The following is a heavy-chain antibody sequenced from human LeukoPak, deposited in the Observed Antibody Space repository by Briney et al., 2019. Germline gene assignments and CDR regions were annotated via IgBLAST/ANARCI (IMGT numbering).Heavy chain of an antibody. D-gene: IGHD1/OR15-1a*01. CDR1: GGSISSYY. CDR2: SHYSGST. CDR3: AKWASNNRAFDS. J-gene: IGHJ4*02. Sequence: SETLSLTCTVSGGSISSYYWNWIRQPPGKGPEWIGFSHYSGSTKYNASLKSRVTMSVDTSKNQFSLKLSSVTATDTAVYHCAKWASNNRAFDSWDQGTLVTVSS. V-gene: IGHV4-59*08.